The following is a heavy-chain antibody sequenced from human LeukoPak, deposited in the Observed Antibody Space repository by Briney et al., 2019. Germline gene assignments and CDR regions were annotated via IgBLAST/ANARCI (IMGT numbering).Heavy chain of an antibody. CDR3: AKGRYHLATVTLLDY. J-gene: IGHJ4*02. V-gene: IGHV3-23*01. CDR1: GFTFSSYG. Sequence: GGTLRLSCAASGFTFSSYGMSWVRQAPGKGLEWVSAISGSGGSTYYADSVKGRFTISRDNSKNTLYLQMNRLRAEDTAVYYCAKGRYHLATVTLLDYWGQGTQVTVSS. D-gene: IGHD4-17*01. CDR2: ISGSGGST.